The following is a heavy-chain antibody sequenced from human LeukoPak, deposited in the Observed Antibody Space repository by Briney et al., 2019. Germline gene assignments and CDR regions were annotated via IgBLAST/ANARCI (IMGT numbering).Heavy chain of an antibody. J-gene: IGHJ3*02. V-gene: IGHV4-59*08. CDR3: ARRGDSAAFDI. CDR2: IYYSGST. D-gene: IGHD2-21*02. CDR1: GGSISNYY. Sequence: SETLSLTCTVSGGSISNYYWSWIRQPPGKELEWIGYIYYSGSTNYNPSLKSRVTISVDTSKNQFSLKLSSVTAADTAVYYCARRGDSAAFDIWGQGTMVTVSS.